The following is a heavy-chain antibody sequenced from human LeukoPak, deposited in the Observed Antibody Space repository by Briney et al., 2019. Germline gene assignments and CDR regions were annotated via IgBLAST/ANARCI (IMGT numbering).Heavy chain of an antibody. D-gene: IGHD3-22*01. J-gene: IGHJ4*02. CDR1: GFTFDDYA. V-gene: IGHV3-9*01. CDR2: ISWNSGSI. Sequence: GRSLRLSYAASGFTFDDYAMHWVRQAPGKGLEWVSGISWNSGSIGYADSVKGRFTISRDNAKSSLYLQMNSLRAEDTALYYCTKDQYYDSSGYLDYWGQGTLVTVSS. CDR3: TKDQYYDSSGYLDY.